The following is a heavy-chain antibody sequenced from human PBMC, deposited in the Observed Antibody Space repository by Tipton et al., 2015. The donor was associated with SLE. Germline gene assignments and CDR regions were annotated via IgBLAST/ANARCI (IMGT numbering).Heavy chain of an antibody. CDR3: ARDPDSSGFDY. CDR2: IYYSGST. V-gene: IGHV4-59*11. Sequence: TLSLTCAVYGGSISSHYWSWIRQPPGKGLEWIGYIYYSGSTNYNPPLKSRVTISADTSKNQFSLKLSSVTAADTAVYYCARDPDSSGFDYWGQGTLVTVSS. CDR1: GGSISSHY. D-gene: IGHD3-22*01. J-gene: IGHJ4*02.